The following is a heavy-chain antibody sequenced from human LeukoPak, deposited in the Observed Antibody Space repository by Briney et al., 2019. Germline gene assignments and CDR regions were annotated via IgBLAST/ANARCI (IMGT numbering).Heavy chain of an antibody. CDR2: IVVGSGNT. J-gene: IGHJ5*02. D-gene: IGHD6-13*01. Sequence: SVKVSCKASGFTFTSSAMQWVRQARGQRLEWIGWIVVGSGNTNYAQKFQERVTITRDMSTSTAYMEPSSLRSEDTAVYYCAAVGYSSSRYHGWFDPWGQGTLVTVSS. V-gene: IGHV1-58*02. CDR3: AAVGYSSSRYHGWFDP. CDR1: GFTFTSSA.